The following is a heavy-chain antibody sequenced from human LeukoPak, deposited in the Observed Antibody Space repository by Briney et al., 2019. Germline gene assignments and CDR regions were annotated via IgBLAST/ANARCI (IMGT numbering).Heavy chain of an antibody. V-gene: IGHV3-21*01. J-gene: IGHJ3*01. D-gene: IGHD1-26*01. CDR1: GFTFSSNS. Sequence: GGSLRLSCAASGFTFSSNSMNWVRQAPGKGLEWVSSISGESTYIVYADSVKGRFTTSRDNAKSSLFLQMDSLAPEDTAIYYSARTKWELPPKGAFDFWGQGTVVTVSP. CDR2: ISGESTYI. CDR3: ARTKWELPPKGAFDF.